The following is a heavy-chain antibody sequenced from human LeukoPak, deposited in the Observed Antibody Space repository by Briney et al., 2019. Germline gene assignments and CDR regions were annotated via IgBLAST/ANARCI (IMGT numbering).Heavy chain of an antibody. CDR1: GYTFTGYY. CDR3: ARDPALAVAGIVYYYYYMDV. V-gene: IGHV1-2*02. Sequence: ASVKASCKASGYTFTGYYMHWVRQAPGQGLEWMGWINPNSGGTNYAQKFQGRVTMTRDTSISTAYMELSRLRSDDTAVYYCARDPALAVAGIVYYYYYMDVWGKGTTVTISS. D-gene: IGHD6-19*01. J-gene: IGHJ6*03. CDR2: INPNSGGT.